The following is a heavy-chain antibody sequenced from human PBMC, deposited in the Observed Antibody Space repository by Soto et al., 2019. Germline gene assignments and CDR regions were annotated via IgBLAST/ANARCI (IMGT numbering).Heavy chain of an antibody. CDR2: MNPNSGNT. CDR1: GYTFSSYV. Sequence: QVQLVQSGAEVKKPGASVKVSCKASGYTFSSYVINWVRQATGQGLEWMGWMNPNSGNTGYAQKFQGRVTITRNTTISTAYMELGSRRSKDTAVSYCERTLNGDNVDYWGQGTLVTVSS. V-gene: IGHV1-8*01. D-gene: IGHD4-17*01. J-gene: IGHJ4*02. CDR3: ERTLNGDNVDY.